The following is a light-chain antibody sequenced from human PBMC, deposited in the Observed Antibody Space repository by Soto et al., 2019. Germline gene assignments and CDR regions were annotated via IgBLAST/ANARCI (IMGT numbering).Light chain of an antibody. J-gene: IGLJ1*01. V-gene: IGLV1-44*01. Sequence: QSALTQPPSASVTPGQRVTSSCSGSRSSVGSNTVNWYQHLPGTAPKLLIYSNNHRPSGVPDRFSASKAGASASLAIGGLQSEDEGDYYCAAWDASLGGFYVFGSGTKVTVL. CDR3: AAWDASLGGFYV. CDR1: RSSVGSNT. CDR2: SNN.